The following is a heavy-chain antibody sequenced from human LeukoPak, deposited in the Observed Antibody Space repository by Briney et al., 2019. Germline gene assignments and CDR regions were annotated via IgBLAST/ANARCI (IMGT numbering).Heavy chain of an antibody. J-gene: IGHJ4*02. V-gene: IGHV4-39*07. CDR1: GDSISSSSYY. CDR3: ASSDDPFDY. Sequence: SETLSLTCTVSGDSISSSSYYWGWIRQPPGKGLEWIGSTYYSGSTYYNPSLKSRVTISVDTSKNQFSLKLSSVTAADTAVYYCASSDDPFDYWGQGTLVTVSS. D-gene: IGHD1-1*01. CDR2: TYYSGST.